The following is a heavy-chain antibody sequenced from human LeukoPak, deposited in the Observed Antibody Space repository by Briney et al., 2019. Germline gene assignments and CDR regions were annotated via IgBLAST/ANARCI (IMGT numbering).Heavy chain of an antibody. J-gene: IGHJ4*02. CDR1: GFTLSSYA. CDR2: ISGSGGST. D-gene: IGHD1-7*01. CDR3: ARATTSGTSGGYFDY. V-gene: IGHV3-23*01. Sequence: GGSLRLSCAASGFTLSSYAMSWVRQAPGKGLEWVSAISGSGGSTYYADSVKGRFTISRDNSKNTLCLQMNSLRAEDTAVYYCARATTSGTSGGYFDYWGQGTLVTVSS.